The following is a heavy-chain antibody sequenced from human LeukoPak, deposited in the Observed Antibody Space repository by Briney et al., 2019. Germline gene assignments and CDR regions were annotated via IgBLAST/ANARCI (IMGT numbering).Heavy chain of an antibody. V-gene: IGHV4-31*11. D-gene: IGHD6-19*01. CDR1: GGSISSGGYS. CDR3: ARATSGGWYDY. CDR2: IYYSGST. J-gene: IGHJ4*02. Sequence: SQTLSLTCAVSGGSISSGGYSWSWIRQPPGKGLEWIGYIYYSGSTYYNPSLKSRVTISVDTSKNQFSLKLSSVTAADTAVYYCARATSGGWYDYWGQGTLVTVSS.